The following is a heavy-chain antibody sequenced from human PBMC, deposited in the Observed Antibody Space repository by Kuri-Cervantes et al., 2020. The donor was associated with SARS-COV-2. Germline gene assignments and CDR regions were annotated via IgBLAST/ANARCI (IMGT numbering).Heavy chain of an antibody. CDR1: GYSISSGYS. CDR3: ARGVETLFGVVDYFDP. Sequence: SETLSLTCAVSGYSISSGYSWSWIRQSPGKGLEWIGYISHSGNTYYKPSLNSRVTMSLDSSKNQFSLKLTSVTAADTAMYYCARGVETLFGVVDYFDPWGQGTLVTVSS. V-gene: IGHV4-30-2*06. CDR2: ISHSGNT. D-gene: IGHD3-3*01. J-gene: IGHJ5*02.